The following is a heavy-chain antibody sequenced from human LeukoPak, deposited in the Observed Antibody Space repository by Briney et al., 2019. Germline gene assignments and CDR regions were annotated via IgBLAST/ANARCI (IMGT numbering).Heavy chain of an antibody. CDR3: ARDPFITMVRGVPRGYYYGMDV. V-gene: IGHV4-30-4*01. CDR1: GGSISSGDYY. Sequence: SETLSLTCTVSGGSISSGDYYWSWIRQPPGKGLEWIGYIYYSGSTYYNPSLKSRVTISVDTSKDQFSLKLSSVTAADTAVYYCARDPFITMVRGVPRGYYYGMDVWGQGTTVTVS. D-gene: IGHD3-10*01. CDR2: IYYSGST. J-gene: IGHJ6*02.